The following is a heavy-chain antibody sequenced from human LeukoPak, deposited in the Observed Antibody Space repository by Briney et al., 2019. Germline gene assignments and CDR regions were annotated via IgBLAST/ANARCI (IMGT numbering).Heavy chain of an antibody. CDR3: AKRSMTDAFDF. Sequence: GSLRLSCAASGFTFSSYTMSWVRQAPGKGLEWVSGITGSGGSTYYADSVKGRITISRDNSKNTLYLQMNSLRAEDTAVYYCAKRSMTDAFDFWGQGTMVTVSS. V-gene: IGHV3-23*01. D-gene: IGHD2/OR15-2a*01. CDR2: ITGSGGST. CDR1: GFTFSSYT. J-gene: IGHJ3*01.